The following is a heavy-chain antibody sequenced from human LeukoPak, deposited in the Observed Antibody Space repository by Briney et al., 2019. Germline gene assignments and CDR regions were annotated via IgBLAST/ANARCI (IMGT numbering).Heavy chain of an antibody. V-gene: IGHV4-31*03. J-gene: IGHJ4*02. CDR1: GGSISSGGYY. D-gene: IGHD5-18*01. CDR3: ASDRPGGYTYGSLDY. CDR2: IYYSGSA. Sequence: PSETLSLTCSVSGGSISSGGYYWSWIRQHPGKGLEWIGYIYYSGSAYYNPSLKSRVTISVDTSKNQFSLRLSSVTAADTAVYYCASDRPGGYTYGSLDYWGQGTLVTVSS.